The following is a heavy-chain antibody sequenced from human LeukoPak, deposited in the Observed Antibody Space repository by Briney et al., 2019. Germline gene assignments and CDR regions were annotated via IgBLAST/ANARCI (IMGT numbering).Heavy chain of an antibody. Sequence: GGSLRLSCAASGFTFISYGMSWVRQAPGKGLEWVSAISGSGGSTYYADSVKGRFTISRDNSKNTLYLQMNSLRAEDTAVYYLAKDVGNHDYWGQGTSPTVPS. CDR2: ISGSGGST. CDR3: AKDVGNHDY. J-gene: IGHJ4*02. V-gene: IGHV3-23*01. D-gene: IGHD1-26*01. CDR1: GFTFISYG.